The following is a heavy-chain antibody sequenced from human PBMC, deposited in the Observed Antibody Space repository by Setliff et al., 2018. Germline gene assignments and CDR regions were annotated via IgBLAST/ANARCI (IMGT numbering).Heavy chain of an antibody. V-gene: IGHV5-51*01. D-gene: IGHD3-22*01. Sequence: ASVKISCKASGYNFLDYWIGWVRQMPGKGLEWMGIIYPDDSDTRYSPSVQGPFTISADKSISTAYLQWSSLKASDTAFYYCARRRRFDSGGPRSPWYFDLWGRGTLVTVSS. CDR3: ARRRRFDSGGPRSPWYFDL. CDR1: GYNFLDYW. J-gene: IGHJ2*01. CDR2: IYPDDSDT.